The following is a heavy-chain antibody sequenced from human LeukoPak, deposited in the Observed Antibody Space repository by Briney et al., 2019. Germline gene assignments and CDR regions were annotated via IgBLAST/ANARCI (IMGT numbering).Heavy chain of an antibody. Sequence: PGGSLRLSCTASGFTFNIYEMNWVRQAPGKGLEWVSYISSSGTSIYYADSVKGRFTISRDNAKNSLYLQMNSLRAEDTAVYYCARSPYSESYYGDALDIWGQGTMVTVSS. J-gene: IGHJ3*02. D-gene: IGHD1-26*01. CDR1: GFTFNIYE. V-gene: IGHV3-48*03. CDR2: ISSSGTSI. CDR3: ARSPYSESYYGDALDI.